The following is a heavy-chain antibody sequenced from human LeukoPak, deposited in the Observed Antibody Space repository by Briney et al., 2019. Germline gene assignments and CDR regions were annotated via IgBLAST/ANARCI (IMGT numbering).Heavy chain of an antibody. CDR1: GFTFSSYA. D-gene: IGHD3-22*01. V-gene: IGHV3-23*01. CDR3: SKGTGRHYYDSSGYYFDY. CDR2: ISGSGGST. J-gene: IGHJ4*02. Sequence: PGGSLRLSCAASGFTFSSYAMSWVRQAPGQGLEWVSAISGSGGSTYYADSVKGRFTISRDNSKNTLYLQMNSLRAEDTAVYYCSKGTGRHYYDSSGYYFDYWGQGTLVTVSS.